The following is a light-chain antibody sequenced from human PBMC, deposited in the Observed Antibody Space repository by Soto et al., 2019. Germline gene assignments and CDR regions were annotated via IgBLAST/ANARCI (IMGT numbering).Light chain of an antibody. Sequence: SVLTQPRSVSGSPGQSVTISCTGTSSDVGGYNYVSWYQQHPGKAPKLMIYDVSKRPSGVPDRFSGSKSGNTASLTISGLQAKDEADYYCCSYAGSYTLVFGTGTKVTVL. CDR1: SSDVGGYNY. CDR3: CSYAGSYTLV. CDR2: DVS. J-gene: IGLJ1*01. V-gene: IGLV2-11*01.